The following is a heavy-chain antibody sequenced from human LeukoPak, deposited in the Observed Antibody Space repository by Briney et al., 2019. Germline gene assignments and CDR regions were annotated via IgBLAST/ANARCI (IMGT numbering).Heavy chain of an antibody. CDR2: IYYSGST. D-gene: IGHD5-24*01. CDR1: GGSISSYY. J-gene: IGHJ4*02. CDR3: ARSRRDGHLDY. Sequence: PSGTLSLTCTVSGGSISSYYWSWIRQPPGKGLEWIGYIYYSGSTNYNPSLKSRVTISVDTSKNQFSLKLSSVTAADTAVYYCARSRRDGHLDYWGQGTLVTVSS. V-gene: IGHV4-59*01.